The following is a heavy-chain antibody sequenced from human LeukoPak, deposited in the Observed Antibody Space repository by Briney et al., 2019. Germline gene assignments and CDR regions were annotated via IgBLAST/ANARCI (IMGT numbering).Heavy chain of an antibody. J-gene: IGHJ4*02. Sequence: QPGGSPRLSCAASGFTFSSYGMSWVRQAPGKGLEWVSAISGSGGSTYYADSVKGRFTISRDNSKNTLYLQMNSLRAEDTAVYYCANGGSSSSWYLYWGQGTLVTVSS. V-gene: IGHV3-23*01. CDR3: ANGGSSSSWYLY. CDR1: GFTFSSYG. CDR2: ISGSGGST. D-gene: IGHD6-13*01.